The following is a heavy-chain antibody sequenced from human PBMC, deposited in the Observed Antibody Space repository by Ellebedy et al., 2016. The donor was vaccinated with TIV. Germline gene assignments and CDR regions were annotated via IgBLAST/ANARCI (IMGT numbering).Heavy chain of an antibody. D-gene: IGHD6-19*01. CDR3: ARTPEPGYSSGWYRGYFDY. CDR2: INPSGGST. V-gene: IGHV1-46*01. Sequence: ASVKVSXXASGYTFTSYYMHWVRQAPGQGLEWMGIINPSGGSTSYAQKFQGRVTMTTDTSTSTAYMKLRSLRSDDTAAYYCARTPEPGYSSGWYRGYFDYWGQGTLVTVSS. CDR1: GYTFTSYY. J-gene: IGHJ4*02.